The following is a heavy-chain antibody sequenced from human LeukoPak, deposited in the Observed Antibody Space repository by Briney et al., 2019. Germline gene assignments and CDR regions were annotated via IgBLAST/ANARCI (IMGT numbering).Heavy chain of an antibody. CDR3: ARLVTAGTGHGFDP. J-gene: IGHJ5*02. D-gene: IGHD6-13*01. V-gene: IGHV3-21*04. Sequence: GGSLRLSCAASGFTFSSYSMNWVRQAPGKGLEWVSSISSSSSYIYYADSVKGRFTISRDNAKNSLYLQMNTLRSDDTAVYYCARLVTAGTGHGFDPWGQGTLVTVSS. CDR2: ISSSSSYI. CDR1: GFTFSSYS.